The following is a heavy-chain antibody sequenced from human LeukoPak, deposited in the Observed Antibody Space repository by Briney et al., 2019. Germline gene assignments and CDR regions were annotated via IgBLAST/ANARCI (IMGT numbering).Heavy chain of an antibody. Sequence: PGGTLRLSCAASGFTFSTYGMSWVRQALGKGLEWVSAINGGGGSTYYADSVKGRFTISRDNSKNTLYLQMNSLRAEDTAVYYCAKEPLYYYWGQGTLVTVSS. CDR1: GFTFSTYG. D-gene: IGHD2-21*01. V-gene: IGHV3-23*01. CDR3: AKEPLYYY. CDR2: INGGGGST. J-gene: IGHJ4*02.